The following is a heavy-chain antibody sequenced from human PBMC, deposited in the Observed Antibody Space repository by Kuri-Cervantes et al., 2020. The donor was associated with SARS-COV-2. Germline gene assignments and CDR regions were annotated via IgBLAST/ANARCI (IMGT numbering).Heavy chain of an antibody. J-gene: IGHJ5*02. Sequence: GGSLRLSCAASGFTFSSYAMHWVRQAPGKGLEWVAAISYDGSNKYYADSVKGRFTISRDNSKNTLYLQMNSLRAEDTAVYYCARPYSGSYQSWFDPWGQGTLVTVSS. CDR2: ISYDGSNK. CDR3: ARPYSGSYQSWFDP. V-gene: IGHV3-30*04. CDR1: GFTFSSYA. D-gene: IGHD1-26*01.